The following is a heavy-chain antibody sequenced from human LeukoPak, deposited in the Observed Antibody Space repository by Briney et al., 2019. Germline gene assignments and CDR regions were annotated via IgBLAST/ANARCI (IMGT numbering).Heavy chain of an antibody. CDR1: GFTFSIYW. J-gene: IGHJ4*02. Sequence: GGSLRLSCAASGFTFSIYWMSWVRQAPGKGLEWGANIMQDGREKYYVDSVKGRFTISTDNAKPSLYLQMNSPTAEDTAVYYCARYYYDSSGYPSLFDYWGQGTLVTVSS. CDR2: IMQDGREK. D-gene: IGHD3-22*01. V-gene: IGHV3-7*01. CDR3: ARYYYDSSGYPSLFDY.